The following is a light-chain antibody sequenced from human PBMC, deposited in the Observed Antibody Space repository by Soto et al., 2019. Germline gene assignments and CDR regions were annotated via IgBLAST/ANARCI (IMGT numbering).Light chain of an antibody. V-gene: IGKV1-5*01. CDR1: KSISSW. CDR3: QQYNSYSAT. Sequence: IQMTQSHSTRSASVGVRVTITCRASKSISSWLAWYQQKPEKAPKLLIYDASSLESGVPSRFSGSGSGTEFTLTISSLQPDDFAPYYCQQYNSYSATFGGGTKVDIK. CDR2: DAS. J-gene: IGKJ4*01.